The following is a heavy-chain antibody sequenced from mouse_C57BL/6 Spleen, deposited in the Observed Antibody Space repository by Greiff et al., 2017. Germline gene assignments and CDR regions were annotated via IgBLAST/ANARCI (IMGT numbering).Heavy chain of an antibody. D-gene: IGHD1-1*01. CDR3: ARGDTTDYFDY. CDR1: GYSFTGYY. CDR2: INPSTGGT. Sequence: EVQLQQSGPELVKPGASVKISCKASGYSFTGYYMNWVKQSPEKSLEWIGEINPSTGGTTYNQKFKAKATLTVDKSSSTAYMQLKSLTSEDSAVYYCARGDTTDYFDYWGQGTTLTVSS. V-gene: IGHV1-42*01. J-gene: IGHJ2*01.